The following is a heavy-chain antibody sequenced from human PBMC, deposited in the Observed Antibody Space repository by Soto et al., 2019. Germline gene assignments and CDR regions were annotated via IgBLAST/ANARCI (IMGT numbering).Heavy chain of an antibody. J-gene: IGHJ4*02. CDR1: GDSFTDYY. D-gene: IGHD2-21*02. V-gene: IGHV1-46*01. Sequence: QVQLVQSGAEVKKPGASVKVSCKASGDSFTDYYIHWVRQAPGQGLEWMGTVNPSGGHTTYAQHFLGRMTMTRDTSTSTLYMELTSLTSEDTAVYYCARGGHVVVVTAALDYWGQGTLVTVSS. CDR2: VNPSGGHT. CDR3: ARGGHVVVVTAALDY.